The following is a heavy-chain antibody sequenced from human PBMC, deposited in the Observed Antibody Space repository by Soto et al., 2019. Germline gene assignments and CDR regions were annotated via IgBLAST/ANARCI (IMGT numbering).Heavy chain of an antibody. CDR1: GGSFSGYY. CDR3: ARDGITGTTGYYYYGMDV. D-gene: IGHD1-7*01. J-gene: IGHJ6*02. CDR2: INHSGST. Sequence: AVYGGSFSGYYWSWIRQPPGKGLEWIGEINHSGSTNYNPSLKSRVTISVDTSKNQFSLKLSSVTAADTAVYYCARDGITGTTGYYYYGMDVWGQGTTVTVSS. V-gene: IGHV4-34*01.